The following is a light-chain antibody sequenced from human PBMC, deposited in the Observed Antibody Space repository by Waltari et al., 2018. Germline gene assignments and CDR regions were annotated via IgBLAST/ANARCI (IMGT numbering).Light chain of an antibody. CDR3: HSYAGNNNWV. CDR2: EVT. J-gene: IGLJ3*02. CDR1: SSDVGRYNY. V-gene: IGLV2-8*01. Sequence: QSALTQPPSASGSPGQSVTISCTGTSSDVGRYNYVSWDKQYPGKAPKVLIYEVTKRPSGVPVRFSSSKSCNTASLIVSGLQSDDEADYYCHSYAGNNNWVFGGGTKLTVL.